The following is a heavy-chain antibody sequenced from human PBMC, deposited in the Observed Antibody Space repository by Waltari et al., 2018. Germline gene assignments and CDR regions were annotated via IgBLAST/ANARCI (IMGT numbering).Heavy chain of an antibody. Sequence: QLQLQESGPGLVKPSETLSLTCTVSRRSIRHHNYYWGWVRQPPGKGLEWIGSFYKSGTTYYNPSLKSRVTISVDTSNNQFSSKLNSVTAADTAVYYCVRGYPDIVATISDYWGQGTLVIVSS. CDR3: VRGYPDIVATISDY. CDR2: FYKSGTT. V-gene: IGHV4-39*07. D-gene: IGHD5-12*01. J-gene: IGHJ4*02. CDR1: RRSIRHHNYY.